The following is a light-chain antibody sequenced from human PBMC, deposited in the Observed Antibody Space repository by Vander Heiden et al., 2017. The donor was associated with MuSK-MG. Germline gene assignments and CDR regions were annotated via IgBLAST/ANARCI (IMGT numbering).Light chain of an antibody. J-gene: IGLJ1*01. CDR3: QVWDSATHHFV. Sequence: SYVLTQPPSLSVAPGQTARIPCGLSNIGTKRVHWYQQKPGQAPVLVGYDDSDRPSGISERFSGSNAGSTATLTISRVEAGDEADDYCQVWDSATHHFVFGPGTKVTVL. CDR1: NIGTKR. CDR2: DDS. V-gene: IGLV3-21*02.